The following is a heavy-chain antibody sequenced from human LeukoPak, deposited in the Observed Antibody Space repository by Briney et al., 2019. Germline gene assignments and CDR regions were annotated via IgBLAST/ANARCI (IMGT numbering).Heavy chain of an antibody. J-gene: IGHJ4*02. D-gene: IGHD6-19*01. CDR2: INTDGSST. CDR1: GFTFSSYW. CDR3: VRDAYSPVSGDRTPDH. V-gene: IGHV3-74*01. Sequence: GGSLRLSCAASGFTFSSYWMHRVRQAPGKGLVWVSRINTDGSSTTYADSAKGRFIISRDNAKNTLYLQMRSLRVEDTAVYYCVRDAYSPVSGDRTPDHWGQGTLVTVSS.